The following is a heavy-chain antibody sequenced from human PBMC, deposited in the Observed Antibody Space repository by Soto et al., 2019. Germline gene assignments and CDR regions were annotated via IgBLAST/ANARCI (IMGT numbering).Heavy chain of an antibody. Sequence: PGESLKISCKGSGYSFTSYWIGWVRQMPGKGLEWMGIIYPGDSDTRYSPSLQGQVTISADKSISTAYLQWSSLKASDTAMYYCARGWQQLGTDGWFDPWGQGTLVTVSS. CDR3: ARGWQQLGTDGWFDP. CDR2: IYPGDSDT. V-gene: IGHV5-51*01. J-gene: IGHJ5*02. CDR1: GYSFTSYW. D-gene: IGHD6-13*01.